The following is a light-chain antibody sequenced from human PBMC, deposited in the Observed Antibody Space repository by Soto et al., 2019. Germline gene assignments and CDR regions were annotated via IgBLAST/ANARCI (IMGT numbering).Light chain of an antibody. CDR1: SSDVGAYNY. CDR2: HVT. Sequence: QSVLTQPASVSGSLGQSITISCSGTSSDVGAYNYVSWYQQYPGKAPKLMIYHVTDRPSGVSNRFSGSKSGNTASLTISALKAEDEDDYYCCSYTTSNTFVFGTGTQRTGL. J-gene: IGLJ7*01. CDR3: CSYTTSNTFV. V-gene: IGLV2-14*01.